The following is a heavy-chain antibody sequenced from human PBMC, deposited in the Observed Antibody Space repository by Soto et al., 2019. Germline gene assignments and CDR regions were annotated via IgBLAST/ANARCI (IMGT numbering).Heavy chain of an antibody. CDR2: ISSSSSYT. D-gene: IGHD3-22*01. J-gene: IGHJ4*02. V-gene: IGHV3-11*06. CDR3: ARYYDSSGYHDY. CDR1: GFTFSDYY. Sequence: GGSLRLSCAASGFTFSDYYMSWIRQAPGKGLEWVSYISSSSSYTNYADSVKGRFTISRDNAKNSLYLQMNSLRAEDTAVYYCARYYDSSGYHDYWGQGTLVTVSS.